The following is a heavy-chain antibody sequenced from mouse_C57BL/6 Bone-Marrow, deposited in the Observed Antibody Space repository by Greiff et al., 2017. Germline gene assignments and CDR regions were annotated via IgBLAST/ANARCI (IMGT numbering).Heavy chain of an antibody. V-gene: IGHV1-9*01. CDR3: ALITPWFAY. D-gene: IGHD1-1*01. Sequence: QVQLQQSGAELMKPGASVKLSCKATGYTFTGYWIEWVKQRPGHGLEWIGEILPGSGGTNYNEKFKGKATFTADTSANTAYMQLSSLTTEDSAIYYCALITPWFAYWGQGTLVTVSA. CDR2: ILPGSGGT. J-gene: IGHJ3*01. CDR1: GYTFTGYW.